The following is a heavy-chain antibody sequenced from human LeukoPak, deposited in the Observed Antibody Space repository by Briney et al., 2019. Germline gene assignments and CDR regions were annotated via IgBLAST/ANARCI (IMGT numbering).Heavy chain of an antibody. V-gene: IGHV4-34*01. CDR3: ARGLELGYCSGASCYIWFDP. D-gene: IGHD2-2*02. CDR2: INHGGRT. J-gene: IGHJ5*02. CDR1: GGSFSGYY. Sequence: MPSETLSLTCVASGGSFSGYYWSWIRQPPGKGLEWIGEINHGGRTNYSPSLKSRVTISVDTSKNQFSLNLSSATAADTAVYYCARGLELGYCSGASCYIWFDPWGQGTLVTVSS.